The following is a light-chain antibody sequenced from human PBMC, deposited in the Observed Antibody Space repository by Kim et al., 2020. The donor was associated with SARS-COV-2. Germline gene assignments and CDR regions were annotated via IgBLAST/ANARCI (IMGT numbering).Light chain of an antibody. Sequence: QSALTQPPSASGSPGQSVTISCTGTSSDVGGYNYVSWYQQHPGKAPKLMIYEVSKRPAGVPDRFSGSKSGNTASLTVSGLQAEDEAEYHCSSYAGSNSLVFGGGTQLTVL. CDR3: SSYAGSNSLV. J-gene: IGLJ2*01. CDR1: SSDVGGYNY. V-gene: IGLV2-8*01. CDR2: EVS.